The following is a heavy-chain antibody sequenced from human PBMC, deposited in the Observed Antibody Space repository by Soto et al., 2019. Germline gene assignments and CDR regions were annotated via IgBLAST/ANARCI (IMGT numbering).Heavy chain of an antibody. J-gene: IGHJ6*02. CDR3: ARIVDHRVLRFLEWGYYYYYYGMDV. CDR2: MNPNSGNT. V-gene: IGHV1-8*01. Sequence: QVQLVQSGAEVKKPGASVKVSCKASGYTFTSYDINWVRQATGQGLEWMGWMNPNSGNTGYAQKFQGRVTMTRNTSISTAYMELSSLRSEDTAVYYYARIVDHRVLRFLEWGYYYYYYGMDVWGQGTTVTVSS. D-gene: IGHD3-3*01. CDR1: GYTFTSYD.